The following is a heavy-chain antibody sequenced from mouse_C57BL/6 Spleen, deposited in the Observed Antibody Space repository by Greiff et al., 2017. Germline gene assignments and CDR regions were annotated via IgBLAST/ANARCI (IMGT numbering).Heavy chain of an antibody. CDR3: ATLYYGSSYYAMDY. V-gene: IGHV1-7*01. Sequence: VQLQQSGAELAKPGASVKLSCKASGYTFTSSWMHWVKQRPGQGLEWIGYINPSSGYTKYNQKFKDKATLTADKSSSTAYMQLSSLTYEDSAVYYCATLYYGSSYYAMDYWGQGTSVTVSS. J-gene: IGHJ4*01. CDR1: GYTFTSSW. CDR2: INPSSGYT. D-gene: IGHD1-1*01.